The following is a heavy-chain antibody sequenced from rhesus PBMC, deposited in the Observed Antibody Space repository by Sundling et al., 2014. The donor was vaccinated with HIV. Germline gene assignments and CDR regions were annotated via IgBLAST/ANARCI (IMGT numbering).Heavy chain of an antibody. CDR3: ARGGIAAGL. CDR1: GGSISGGDG. CDR2: IYGNSART. V-gene: IGHV4-76*01. J-gene: IGHJ4*01. Sequence: QVQLQESGPGLLKPSETLSLTCAVSGGSISGGDGWGWIRQSPGKGLEWIGNIYGNSARTYYNPSLKNRVTISKDTSKNQFSLKLNSVTAADTAVYFCARGGIAAGLWGQGVLVTVSS. D-gene: IGHD6-13*01.